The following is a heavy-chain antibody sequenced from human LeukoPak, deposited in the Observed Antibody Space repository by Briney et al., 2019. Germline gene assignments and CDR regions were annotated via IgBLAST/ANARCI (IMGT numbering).Heavy chain of an antibody. D-gene: IGHD3/OR15-3a*01. CDR1: GGSISSYY. Sequence: SETLSLTCTVSGGSISSYYWSWIRQPPGKGLEWIGYIYYSGSTNYNPSLKSRVTISVDTSKNQFSLNLSSVTAADTAVYYCARWTDYYYYGMDVWGQGTTVTVSS. V-gene: IGHV4-59*01. CDR2: IYYSGST. J-gene: IGHJ6*02. CDR3: ARWTDYYYYGMDV.